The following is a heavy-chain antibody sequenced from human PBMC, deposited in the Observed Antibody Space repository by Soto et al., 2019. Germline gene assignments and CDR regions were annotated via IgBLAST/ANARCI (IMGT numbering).Heavy chain of an antibody. J-gene: IGHJ6*02. CDR1: GGTFGTYA. Sequence: QVQLVQSGAEVKKPGSSVRVSCKAPGGTFGTYAINWVRQAPGQGLEWMGRIIPILGTANYAQMFQGRVTITADESTSTAYMELSSLRSEDRAVYYCARDDSNYPGRYGMDVCGQGTTVTVSS. CDR3: ARDDSNYPGRYGMDV. V-gene: IGHV1-69*11. D-gene: IGHD4-4*01. CDR2: IIPILGTA.